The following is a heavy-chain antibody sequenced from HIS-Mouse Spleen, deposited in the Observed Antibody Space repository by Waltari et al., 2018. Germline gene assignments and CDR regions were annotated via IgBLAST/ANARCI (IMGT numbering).Heavy chain of an antibody. CDR3: AREIPYSSSWYDWYFDL. CDR2: IYDRGRT. D-gene: IGHD6-13*01. J-gene: IGHJ2*01. V-gene: IGHV4-39*07. Sequence: QLQLQESGPGLVKPSETLSLTCTVSGGSISSSSYYWGWIRQPPGKGLEWIGSIYDRGRTYYNPSRKSRFTISGDTSKNQCSLKLGSVTAADTAVYYCAREIPYSSSWYDWYFDLWGRGTLVTVSS. CDR1: GGSISSSSYY.